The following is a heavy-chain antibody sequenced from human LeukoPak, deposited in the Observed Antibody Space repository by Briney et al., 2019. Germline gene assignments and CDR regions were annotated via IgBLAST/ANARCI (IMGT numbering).Heavy chain of an antibody. CDR1: GFTFSSYS. D-gene: IGHD4-17*01. CDR3: ARDRRTVITRGDFDY. V-gene: IGHV3-48*04. J-gene: IGHJ4*02. Sequence: GGSLRLSCAASGFTFSSYSMNWVRQAPGKGLEWVSYISSSSSTIYYADSVKGRFTISRDNAKNSLYLQMNSLRAEDTAVYYCARDRRTVITRGDFDYWGQGTQVTVSS. CDR2: ISSSSSTI.